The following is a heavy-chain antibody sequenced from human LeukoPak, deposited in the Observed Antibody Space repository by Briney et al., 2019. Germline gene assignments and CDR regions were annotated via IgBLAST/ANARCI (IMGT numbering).Heavy chain of an antibody. J-gene: IGHJ4*02. D-gene: IGHD6-19*01. V-gene: IGHV4-39*02. CDR3: ARDGSSGWYTGRGNDY. CDR2: MYYSGST. CDR1: GGSISSSSYY. Sequence: SETLSLTCTVSGGSISSSSYYWGWIRQPPGKGLEWIGSMYYSGSTYYNPSLKSRVTISVDTSKNQLSLKLSSVTAADTAVYYCARDGSSGWYTGRGNDYWGQGTLVTVSS.